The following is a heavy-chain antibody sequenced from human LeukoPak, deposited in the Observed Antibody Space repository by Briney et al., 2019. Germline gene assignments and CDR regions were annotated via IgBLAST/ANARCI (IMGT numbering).Heavy chain of an antibody. D-gene: IGHD1-1*01. CDR1: GFTFSNYA. CDR2: ISFSGSST. Sequence: PGGSLRLSCAASGFTFSNYAMTWVRQAPGKGLEWVSGISFSGSSTYYADSVKGRFTISRDNSKNTLYLQMNSLRADDTAVYYCAGNWNCDYWGQGTLVTVSS. CDR3: AGNWNCDY. J-gene: IGHJ4*02. V-gene: IGHV3-23*01.